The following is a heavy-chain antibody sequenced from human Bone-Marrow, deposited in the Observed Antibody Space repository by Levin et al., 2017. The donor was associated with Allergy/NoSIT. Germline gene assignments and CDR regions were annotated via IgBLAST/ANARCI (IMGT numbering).Heavy chain of an antibody. D-gene: IGHD2-8*02. Sequence: PGGSLRLSCAASGFTFSSYGMTWVRQAPGKGLEWVSCITGGGDSTFYADSVKGRFTISRDNSKYTLYLQMNSLRAEDTAVYYCAKRARPTGGPFDSWGQGTLVTVSS. V-gene: IGHV3-23*01. J-gene: IGHJ4*02. CDR3: AKRARPTGGPFDS. CDR2: ITGGGDST. CDR1: GFTFSSYG.